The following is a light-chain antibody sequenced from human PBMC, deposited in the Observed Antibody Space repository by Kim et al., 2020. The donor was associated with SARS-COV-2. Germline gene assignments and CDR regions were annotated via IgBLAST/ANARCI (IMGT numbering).Light chain of an antibody. J-gene: IGKJ2*01. CDR3: QQYESPLYT. CDR1: QSINNW. CDR2: KAS. V-gene: IGKV1-5*03. Sequence: DIQMTQSPSTLSASVGDRVTITCRASQSINNWLAWYQQKAGTAPKLLIYKASSLQTGVPSRFSGGGSGTYFTLTISSLQPDDFATYYCQQYESPLYTFVQGTKVDIK.